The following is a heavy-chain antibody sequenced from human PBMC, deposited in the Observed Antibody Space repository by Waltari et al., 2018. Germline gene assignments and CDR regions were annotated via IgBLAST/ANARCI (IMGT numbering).Heavy chain of an antibody. Sequence: QVQLQESGPGLVKPSETLSLTCTVSGGSISSYYWSWIRQPPGKGLEWIGYIYYSGSTTHTPSLKGRVPVSENTSKNQFSLKLSSVTAAGTAVYYCATTGRGGGSGYYYYYYGMDVWGQGTTVTVSS. V-gene: IGHV4-59*12. J-gene: IGHJ6*02. CDR1: GGSISSYY. D-gene: IGHD3-22*01. CDR2: IYYSGST. CDR3: ATTGRGGGSGYYYYYYGMDV.